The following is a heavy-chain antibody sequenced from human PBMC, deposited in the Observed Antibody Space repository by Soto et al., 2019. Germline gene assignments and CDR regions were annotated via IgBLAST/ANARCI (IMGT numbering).Heavy chain of an antibody. J-gene: IGHJ5*02. Sequence: QVQLQESGPGLVKPSQTLSLTCTVSGGSISSGGYYWSWIRQHPGKGLEWIGYIYHSGTTYYNPDLKSRVTISVHASKTQFSLKLTSVTAADTAVYYWARVRGNQLLGGFAPWGQGPLVTVSS. D-gene: IGHD2-2*01. V-gene: IGHV4-31*03. CDR1: GGSISSGGYY. CDR2: IYHSGTT. CDR3: ARVRGNQLLGGFAP.